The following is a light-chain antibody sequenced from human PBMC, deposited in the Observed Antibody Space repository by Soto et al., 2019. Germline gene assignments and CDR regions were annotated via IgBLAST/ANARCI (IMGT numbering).Light chain of an antibody. J-gene: IGKJ2*01. CDR1: QSISTW. V-gene: IGKV1-5*01. CDR3: QHYNSYPYT. CDR2: DAS. Sequence: DIQMTQSPSTLSASVGDRVTITCRASQSISTWLAWFQQKPGKAPDLLIYDASSLESGVPSRFSGSGSGTEFTLTISSLQPDDFATSYCQHYNSYPYTFGQGTKLEIK.